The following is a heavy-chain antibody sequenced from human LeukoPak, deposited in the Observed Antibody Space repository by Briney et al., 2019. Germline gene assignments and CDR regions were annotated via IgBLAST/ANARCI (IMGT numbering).Heavy chain of an antibody. CDR3: ARVIGGTGTTKSDAFDI. D-gene: IGHD1-1*01. V-gene: IGHV4-39*07. Sequence: SETLSLTCTVSGGSISSYYWGWIRQPPGKGLEWIGSIYYSGSTYYNPSLKSRVTISVDTSKNQFSLKLSSVTAADTAVYYCARVIGGTGTTKSDAFDIWGQGTMVTVSS. CDR2: IYYSGST. CDR1: GGSISSYY. J-gene: IGHJ3*02.